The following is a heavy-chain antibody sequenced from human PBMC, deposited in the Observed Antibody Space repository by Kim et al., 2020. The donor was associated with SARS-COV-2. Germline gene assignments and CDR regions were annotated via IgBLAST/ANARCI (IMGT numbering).Heavy chain of an antibody. Sequence: ASVKVSCKASGYTFTSYGISWVRQAPGQGLEWMGWISAYNGNTNYAQKLQGRVTMTTDTSTSTAYMELRSLRSDDTAVYYCARDYHDILTGYYQHNWFDPWGQGTLVTVSS. CDR3: ARDYHDILTGYYQHNWFDP. V-gene: IGHV1-18*01. CDR2: ISAYNGNT. J-gene: IGHJ5*02. D-gene: IGHD3-9*01. CDR1: GYTFTSYG.